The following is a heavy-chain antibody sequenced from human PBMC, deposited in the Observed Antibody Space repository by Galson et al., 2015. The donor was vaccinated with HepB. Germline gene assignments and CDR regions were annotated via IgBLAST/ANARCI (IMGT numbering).Heavy chain of an antibody. Sequence: SLRLSCAASGFTFSDYYMSWIRQAPGKGLEWVSFISTTSSYTNYADSVTGRFTISRDNAKNSLYLQMNSLRAEDTALYYCARLPAANIYSHPYMDVWGKETTVTVSS. V-gene: IGHV3-11*06. CDR2: ISTTSSYT. J-gene: IGHJ6*03. CDR3: ARLPAANIYSHPYMDV. CDR1: GFTFSDYY. D-gene: IGHD2-2*01.